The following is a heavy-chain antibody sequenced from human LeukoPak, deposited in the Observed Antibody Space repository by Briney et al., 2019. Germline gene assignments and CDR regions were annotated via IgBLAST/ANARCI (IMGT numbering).Heavy chain of an antibody. D-gene: IGHD1-14*01. J-gene: IGHJ4*02. CDR3: ASGHEVASLTHFDY. CDR1: GGTFSSYA. V-gene: IGHV1-69*13. CDR2: IIPIFGTA. Sequence: ASVKVSCKASGGTFSSYAISWVRQAPGQGLEWMGGIIPIFGTANYAQKFQGRVTITADESTSTAYMELSSLRSEDTAVYYCASGHEVASLTHFDYWGQGTLVTVPS.